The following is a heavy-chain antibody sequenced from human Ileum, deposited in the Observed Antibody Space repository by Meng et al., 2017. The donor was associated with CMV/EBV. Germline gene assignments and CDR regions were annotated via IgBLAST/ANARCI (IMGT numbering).Heavy chain of an antibody. V-gene: IGHV3-74*01. CDR2: INSDGSST. J-gene: IGHJ4*02. CDR3: AREPETTSLDY. D-gene: IGHD1-7*01. CDR1: GFTFSSYW. Sequence: GGSLRLSCAASGFTFSSYWMHWVRQAPGKGLVWVSRINSDGSSTSYADSVKGRFTISRDNAKNTLYLQMNSLRAEDTAVHYCAREPETTSLDYWGQGTLVTVSS.